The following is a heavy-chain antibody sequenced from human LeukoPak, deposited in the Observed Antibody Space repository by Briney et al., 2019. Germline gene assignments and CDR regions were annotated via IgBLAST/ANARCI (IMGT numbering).Heavy chain of an antibody. J-gene: IGHJ4*02. D-gene: IGHD5-12*01. CDR2: ISGSGGGT. CDR1: GFTFSSYA. V-gene: IGHV3-23*01. Sequence: GGSLRLSCAASGFTFSSYAMSWVRQAPGKGLEWVSLISGSGGGTYYADSVKGRFTISRDNSKNTLFLQVNSLRAEDTAVYYCAKAPGYSAYEYFFDYWGQGTLVTVSS. CDR3: AKAPGYSAYEYFFDY.